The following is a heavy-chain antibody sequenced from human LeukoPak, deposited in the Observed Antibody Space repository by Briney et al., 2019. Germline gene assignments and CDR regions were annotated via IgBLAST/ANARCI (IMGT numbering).Heavy chain of an antibody. D-gene: IGHD3-10*01. CDR3: AKGQARRYYYGSGSRDDAFDI. V-gene: IGHV3-30*02. J-gene: IGHJ3*02. Sequence: PGGSLRLSCAASGFTFSSYGMHWVRQAPGKGLEWVAFIRYDGSNKYYADSVKGRFTISRDNSKNTLYLQMNSLRAEDTAVYYCAKGQARRYYYGSGSRDDAFDIWGQGTMVTVSS. CDR1: GFTFSSYG. CDR2: IRYDGSNK.